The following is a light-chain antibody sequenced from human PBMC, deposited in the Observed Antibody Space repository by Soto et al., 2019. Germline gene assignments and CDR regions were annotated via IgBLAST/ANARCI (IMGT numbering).Light chain of an antibody. CDR3: SSYTTSSALFVV. Sequence: QSALTQPASVSGSPGQSITISCTGTGSDIGAYNYVSWYQQHPGKAPKLIIYDVSNRPSGLSNRFSGSKSASTASLTISGLQSEDEADYYCSSYTTSSALFVVFGGGTQLTVL. CDR2: DVS. J-gene: IGLJ7*01. V-gene: IGLV2-14*03. CDR1: GSDIGAYNY.